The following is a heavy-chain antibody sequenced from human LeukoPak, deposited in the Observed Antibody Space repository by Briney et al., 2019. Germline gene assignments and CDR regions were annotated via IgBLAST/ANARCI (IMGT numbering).Heavy chain of an antibody. CDR1: GFTFSSYA. Sequence: GGSLRLSCAASGFTFSSYAMSWVRQAPGKGLEWVSAISGSGGSTYYADSVKGRFTISRDNYKNTLYLQMNSLRAEDTAVYYCAKLDMITFGPLDYWGQGTLVTVSS. J-gene: IGHJ4*02. CDR2: ISGSGGST. D-gene: IGHD3-16*01. CDR3: AKLDMITFGPLDY. V-gene: IGHV3-23*01.